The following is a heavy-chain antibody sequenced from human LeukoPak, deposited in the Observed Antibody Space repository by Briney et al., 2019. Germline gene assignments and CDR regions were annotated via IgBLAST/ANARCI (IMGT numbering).Heavy chain of an antibody. CDR1: GVSINNPNYC. CDR2: GYCNGRS. J-gene: IGHJ5*02. D-gene: IGHD1-14*01. V-gene: IGHV4-30-4*08. CDR3: ATVLTTTVPSNNWFDP. Sequence: SQTLSLTCTVSGVSINNPNYCWSWVRQPPGKGLEWVGYGYCNGRSYYNPSLRSRLTMTVDTSSNQFSLKLSSVTAADTAVYYCATVLTTTVPSNNWFDPWGQGTLVTVSS.